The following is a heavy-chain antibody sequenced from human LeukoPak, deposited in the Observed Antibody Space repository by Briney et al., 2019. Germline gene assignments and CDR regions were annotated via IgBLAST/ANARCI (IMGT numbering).Heavy chain of an antibody. CDR1: GGSISSGGYY. Sequence: PSQTLPLTCTVSGGSISSGGYYWSWIRQHPGKGLEWIGYIYYSGSTYYNPSPKSRVTISVDTSKNQFSLKLSSVTAADTAVCYCARERNGEAFDYWGQGTLVTVSS. CDR3: ARERNGEAFDY. D-gene: IGHD1-1*01. CDR2: IYYSGST. J-gene: IGHJ4*02. V-gene: IGHV4-31*03.